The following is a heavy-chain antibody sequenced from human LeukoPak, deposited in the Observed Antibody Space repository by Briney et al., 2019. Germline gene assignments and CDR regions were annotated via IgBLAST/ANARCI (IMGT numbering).Heavy chain of an antibody. D-gene: IGHD3-10*01. Sequence: ASVKVSCKASGGTFTSYDINWVRQATGQGLEWMGWMNPNSGNTGYAQKFQGRVTMTRNTSISTAYMELSSLRSEDTAVYYCARDLVYGSGSPYNWFDPWGQGTLVTVSS. CDR3: ARDLVYGSGSPYNWFDP. CDR2: MNPNSGNT. CDR1: GGTFTSYD. J-gene: IGHJ5*02. V-gene: IGHV1-8*01.